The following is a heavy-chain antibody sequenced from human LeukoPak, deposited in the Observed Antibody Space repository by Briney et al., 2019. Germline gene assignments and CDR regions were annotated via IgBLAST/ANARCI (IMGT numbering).Heavy chain of an antibody. V-gene: IGHV3-11*04. CDR2: ISGNGDNI. CDR3: SRDPRILDY. J-gene: IGHJ4*02. CDR1: GFIFSDHY. D-gene: IGHD1-1*01. Sequence: PGGSLRLSCAASGFIFSDHYISWIRQAPGKGLECVSYISGNGDNIRYADSVKGRFIVSRDNAKNSLYLQMNSLRAEDTAAYYCSRDPRILDYWGQGTLVTVSS.